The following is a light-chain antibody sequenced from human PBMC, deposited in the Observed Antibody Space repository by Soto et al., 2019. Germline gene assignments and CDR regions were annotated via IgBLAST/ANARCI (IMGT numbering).Light chain of an antibody. V-gene: IGKV1-5*03. Sequence: DIQMTQSPSTLSASVGDRVTITCRASQSINTWLAWYQQKPGKAPKLLIYKASGLESGVPSRFSGSGSGTEFALTISSLQPDDFATYYCQQYSTYSWTFGHGTKVEIK. CDR3: QQYSTYSWT. J-gene: IGKJ1*01. CDR2: KAS. CDR1: QSINTW.